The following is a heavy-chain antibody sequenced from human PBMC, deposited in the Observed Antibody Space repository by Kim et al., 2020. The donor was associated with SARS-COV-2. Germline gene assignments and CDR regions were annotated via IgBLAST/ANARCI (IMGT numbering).Heavy chain of an antibody. CDR3: AAAAAGSTYYYGMDV. J-gene: IGHJ6*02. V-gene: IGHV4-34*01. D-gene: IGHD6-13*01. Sequence: SETLSLTCAVYGGSFSGYYWSWIRQPPGKGLEWIGEINHSGDINYNPSLKSRVTISVDTSKNQFSLKLTSVTAAETAVFYCAAAAAGSTYYYGMDVWGQGTTVTVSS. CDR2: INHSGDI. CDR1: GGSFSGYY.